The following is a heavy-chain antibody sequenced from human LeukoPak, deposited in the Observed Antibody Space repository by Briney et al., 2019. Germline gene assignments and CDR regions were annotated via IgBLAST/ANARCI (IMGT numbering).Heavy chain of an antibody. Sequence: ASVKVSCKASGYTFTGYYMHWVRQAPGQGLEWMGWFNPNSGGTNYAQKFQGRVTMTRDTFISTAYMELSRLRSDDTAVYYCARSGRGTYYYFDYWGQGTLVTVSS. D-gene: IGHD1-26*01. J-gene: IGHJ4*02. CDR1: GYTFTGYY. CDR3: ARSGRGTYYYFDY. CDR2: FNPNSGGT. V-gene: IGHV1-2*02.